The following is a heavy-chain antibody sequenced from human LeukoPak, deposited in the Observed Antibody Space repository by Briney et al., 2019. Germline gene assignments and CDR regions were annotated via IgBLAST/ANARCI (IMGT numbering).Heavy chain of an antibody. CDR3: AAQVLLRGAFDI. V-gene: IGHV3-23*01. Sequence: GGSLRLSCVASGFTFSSYWMHWVRQAPGKGLEWVSAISGSGGSTYYADSVKGRFTISRDNSKNTLYLQMNSLRAEDTAVYYCAAQVLLRGAFDIWGQGTMVTVSS. D-gene: IGHD2/OR15-2a*01. CDR2: ISGSGGST. J-gene: IGHJ3*02. CDR1: GFTFSSYW.